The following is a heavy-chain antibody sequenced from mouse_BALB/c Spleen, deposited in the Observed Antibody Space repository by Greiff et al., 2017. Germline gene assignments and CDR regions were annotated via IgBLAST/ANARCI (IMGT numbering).Heavy chain of an antibody. Sequence: EVQRVESGPGLVKPSQSLSLTCTVTGYSITSDYAWNWIRQFPGNKLEWMGYISYSGSTSYNPSLKSRISITRDTSKNQFFLQLNSVTTEDTATYYCAREWDGAYWGQGTLVTVSA. V-gene: IGHV3-2*02. CDR1: GYSITSDYA. CDR3: AREWDGAY. D-gene: IGHD4-1*01. CDR2: ISYSGST. J-gene: IGHJ3*01.